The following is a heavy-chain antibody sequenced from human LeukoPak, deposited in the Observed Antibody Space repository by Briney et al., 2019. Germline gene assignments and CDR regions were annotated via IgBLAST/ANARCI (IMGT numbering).Heavy chain of an antibody. CDR1: GFTFSDYY. Sequence: SGGSLRLSCAASGFTFSDYYMSWIRQAPGKGLEWGSYISSSSSYTNYADSVKGRFTISRDNAKNSLYLQMNSLRAEDTAVYYCAREGYGDYVYAFDIWGQGTMVTVSS. V-gene: IGHV3-11*05. CDR3: AREGYGDYVYAFDI. D-gene: IGHD4-17*01. J-gene: IGHJ3*02. CDR2: ISSSSSYT.